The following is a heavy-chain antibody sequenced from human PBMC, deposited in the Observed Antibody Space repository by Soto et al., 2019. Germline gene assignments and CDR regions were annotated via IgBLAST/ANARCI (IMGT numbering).Heavy chain of an antibody. CDR2: IYYSGST. V-gene: IGHV4-39*01. Sequence: SETLSLTCTVSGGSISSSSYYWGWIRQPPGKGLEWIGSIYYSGSTYYNPSLKSRVTISVDTSKNQFSLKLSSVTAADTAVYYCARRSHRRGPMRYWGQGTLVTVSS. CDR3: ARRSHRRGPMRY. CDR1: GGSISSSSYY. J-gene: IGHJ4*02.